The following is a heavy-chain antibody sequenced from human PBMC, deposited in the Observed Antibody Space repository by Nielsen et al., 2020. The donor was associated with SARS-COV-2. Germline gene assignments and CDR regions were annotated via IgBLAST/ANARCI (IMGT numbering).Heavy chain of an antibody. V-gene: IGHV4-59*08. Sequence: SETLSLTCTVSGGSISSYYWSWIRQPPGKGLEWIGYIYYSGSTNYNPSLKSRVTISVDTSKNQFSLKLSSVTAADTAVYYCRVVPAATTIDYGYWGQGTLVTVSS. CDR3: RVVPAATTIDYGY. D-gene: IGHD2-2*01. CDR1: GGSISSYY. CDR2: IYYSGST. J-gene: IGHJ4*02.